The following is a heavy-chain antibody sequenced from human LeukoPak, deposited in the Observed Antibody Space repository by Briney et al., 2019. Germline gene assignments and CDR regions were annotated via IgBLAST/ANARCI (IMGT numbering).Heavy chain of an antibody. CDR2: ISSSGSTI. CDR1: GFTFSSYE. D-gene: IGHD5-24*01. V-gene: IGHV3-48*03. CDR3: AREDGYNFFP. J-gene: IGHJ5*02. Sequence: PGGSLRLSCAASGFTFSSYEMNWVRQAPGKGLEWVSYISSSGSTIYYADSVKGRFTISRDNAKNSLYLQMNSLRAEDTAVYYCAREDGYNFFPWSQGTLVTVSS.